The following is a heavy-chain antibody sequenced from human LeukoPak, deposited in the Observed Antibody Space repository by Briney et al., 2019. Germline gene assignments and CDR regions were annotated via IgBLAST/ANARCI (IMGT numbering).Heavy chain of an antibody. V-gene: IGHV3-30*02. CDR1: GFTFSSYG. D-gene: IGHD3-22*01. J-gene: IGHJ4*02. CDR3: AKGEYYYDSSGYSVDY. Sequence: GGSLRLSCAASGFTFSSYGMHWVRQAPGKGLGWVAFIRYDGSKKYYADSVKGRFTISRDNSKYTLYLQMNSLRAEDTAVYYWAKGEYYYDSSGYSVDYWGQGTLVTVSS. CDR2: IRYDGSKK.